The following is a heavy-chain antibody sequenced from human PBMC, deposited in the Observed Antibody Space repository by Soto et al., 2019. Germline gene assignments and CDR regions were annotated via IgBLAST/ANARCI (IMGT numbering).Heavy chain of an antibody. CDR2: ISSSSSYI. J-gene: IGHJ6*02. Sequence: EVQLVESGGGLVKTGGSLRLSCAASGFTFSSYSMNWVRQAPGKGLEWVSSISSSSSYIYYADSVKGRFTISRDNAKNSLYLQVNSLRVEDTAVYYCARESRINYDFWSGYEVDVWGQGTTVTVSS. D-gene: IGHD3-3*01. CDR1: GFTFSSYS. CDR3: ARESRINYDFWSGYEVDV. V-gene: IGHV3-21*01.